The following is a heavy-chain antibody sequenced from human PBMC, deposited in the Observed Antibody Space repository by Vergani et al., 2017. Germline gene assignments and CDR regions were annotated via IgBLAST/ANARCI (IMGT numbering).Heavy chain of an antibody. CDR3: ARDILNIVVVPAANILGLDY. V-gene: IGHV5-10-1*03. CDR1: GYSFTSYW. J-gene: IGHJ4*02. Sequence: EVQLVQSGAEVKKPGESLRISCKGSGYSFTSYWISWVRQMPGKGLECMGRIDPSDPYTNYSPSFQGHVTISADKSISTDYLQWSSLKAADTAMYYCARDILNIVVVPAANILGLDYWGQGTLVTVSS. D-gene: IGHD2-2*01. CDR2: IDPSDPYT.